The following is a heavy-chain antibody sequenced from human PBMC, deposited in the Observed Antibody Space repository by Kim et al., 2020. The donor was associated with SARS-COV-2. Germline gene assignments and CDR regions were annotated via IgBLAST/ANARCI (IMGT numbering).Heavy chain of an antibody. V-gene: IGHV3-30*07. J-gene: IGHJ4*02. D-gene: IGHD3-16*02. CDR3: ARDLNDYVWGSYRFSDY. Sequence: VKGRFTISRDNSKNTLYLQMNSLRAEDTAVYYCARDLNDYVWGSYRFSDYWGQGTLVTVSS.